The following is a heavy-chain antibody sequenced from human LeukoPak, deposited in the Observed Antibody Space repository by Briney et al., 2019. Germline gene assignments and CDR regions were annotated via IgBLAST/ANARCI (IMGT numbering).Heavy chain of an antibody. CDR3: ARLGVVGANTGYFDY. CDR2: IYPGDSDT. Sequence: GESLKISCKGSGYSFTSYWIGWVRQMPGKGLEWMGIIYPGDSDTRYSPSFQGQVTISADKSISTAYLQWSSLKASDTAMYYCARLGVVGANTGYFDYWGQGTLVTVSS. J-gene: IGHJ4*02. V-gene: IGHV5-51*01. CDR1: GYSFTSYW. D-gene: IGHD1-26*01.